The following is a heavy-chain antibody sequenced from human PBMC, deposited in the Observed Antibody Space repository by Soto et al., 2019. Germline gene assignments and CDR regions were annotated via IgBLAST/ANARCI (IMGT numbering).Heavy chain of an antibody. V-gene: IGHV1-18*01. Sequence: ASVKVSCKASGYMVISYGINWVRQAPEQGLEWMGWISAYNGNIKYAQNLQGRVTMTTDTSTSTAYMEMRSLRSDDTAVYYCVRDLDGSGSYYTDYWGPGTLVTVS. CDR3: VRDLDGSGSYYTDY. J-gene: IGHJ4*02. CDR2: ISAYNGNI. CDR1: GYMVISYG. D-gene: IGHD3-10*01.